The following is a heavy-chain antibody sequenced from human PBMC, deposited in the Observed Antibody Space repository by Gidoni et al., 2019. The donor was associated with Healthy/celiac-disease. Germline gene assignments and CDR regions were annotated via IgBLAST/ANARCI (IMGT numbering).Heavy chain of an antibody. CDR2: ISGSGGST. V-gene: IGHV3-23*01. CDR1: GFTFSSYA. J-gene: IGHJ3*02. CDR3: ANGPHMPRAFDI. Sequence: EVQLLESGGGLVQPGGSLRLSCAASGFTFSSYAMRWVRQAPGKGLEWVSAISGSGGSTYYADSVKGRFTISRDNSKNTLYLQMNSLRAEDTAVYYCANGPHMPRAFDIWGQGTMVTVSS. D-gene: IGHD2-2*01.